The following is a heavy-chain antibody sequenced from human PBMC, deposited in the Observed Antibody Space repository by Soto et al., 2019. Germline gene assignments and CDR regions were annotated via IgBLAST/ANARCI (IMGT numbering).Heavy chain of an antibody. V-gene: IGHV3-48*02. CDR3: ARDLTFPATRRGMDV. J-gene: IGHJ6*02. CDR2: ISSPSSSI. CDR1: GFTFSTYS. Sequence: ESGGGLVQPGGSLRLSCAASGFTFSTYSMNWGRQAPGKGLEWISYISSPSSSIYYADSIKGRFTISRDNAKNSLYLQMSSLRDEDTAVYYCARDLTFPATRRGMDVWGQGTTVTVSS.